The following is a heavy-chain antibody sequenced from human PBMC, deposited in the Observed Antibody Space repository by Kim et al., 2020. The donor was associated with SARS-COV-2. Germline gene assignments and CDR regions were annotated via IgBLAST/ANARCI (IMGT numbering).Heavy chain of an antibody. CDR2: IYNSGST. Sequence: SETLSLTCSVSGGSISSSYWSWIRQPPGKEPEWLGFIYNSGSTNYNPSLKSRVTISLDTSKNQFSLKLSSVTAADTAVYFCAKSVGMVREVPYRFD. CDR1: GGSISSSY. CDR3: AKSVGMVREVPYRFD. V-gene: IGHV4-59*01. D-gene: IGHD3-3*01. J-gene: IGHJ3*02.